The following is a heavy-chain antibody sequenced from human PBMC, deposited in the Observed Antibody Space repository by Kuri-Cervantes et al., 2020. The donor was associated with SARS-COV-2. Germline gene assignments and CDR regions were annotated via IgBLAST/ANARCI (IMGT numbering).Heavy chain of an antibody. D-gene: IGHD3-9*01. V-gene: IGHV1-24*01. CDR3: ATRGWYYDILTGSGNWFDP. Sequence: ASVKVSCKVSGYTLTELSMHWVRQAPGKGLEWMGGFDPEDGETIYAQKFQGRVTMTEDTSTDTAYMELSSLRSEDTAVYYCATRGWYYDILTGSGNWFDPWGQGTLVTVSS. J-gene: IGHJ5*02. CDR1: GYTLTELS. CDR2: FDPEDGET.